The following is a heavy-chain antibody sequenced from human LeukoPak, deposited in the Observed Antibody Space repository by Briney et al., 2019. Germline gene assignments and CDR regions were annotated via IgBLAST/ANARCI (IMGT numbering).Heavy chain of an antibody. CDR2: ISSSDRTISGSTI. Sequence: GGSLRLSCAASGFTFSNYEMIWVRQAPGKGLEWVAYISSSDRTISGSTIYYADSVKGQFTISRDNAKNSLFLQMNSLRAEDTAVYYCARDDYDSSTPYYFDYWGQGTLVTVSS. CDR3: ARDDYDSSTPYYFDY. CDR1: GFTFSNYE. J-gene: IGHJ4*02. D-gene: IGHD3-22*01. V-gene: IGHV3-48*03.